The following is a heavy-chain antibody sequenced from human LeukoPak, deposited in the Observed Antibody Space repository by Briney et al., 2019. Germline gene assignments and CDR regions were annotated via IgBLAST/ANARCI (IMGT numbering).Heavy chain of an antibody. J-gene: IGHJ4*02. CDR2: ISHDGNNK. V-gene: IGHV3-30*03. CDR3: ATAAPASGWYFDY. CDR1: GFTFSSYG. Sequence: GSLRLSCAASGFTFSSYGMHWVRQAPGKGLEWVPLISHDGNNKYYAGSVKGRFTISRDISKDTLYLQMNSLRAEDTAVYYCATAAPASGWYFDYWGQGTLVTVSS. D-gene: IGHD6-19*01.